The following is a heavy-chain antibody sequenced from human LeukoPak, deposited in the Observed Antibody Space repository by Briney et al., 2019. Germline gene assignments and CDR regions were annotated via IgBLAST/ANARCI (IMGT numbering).Heavy chain of an antibody. CDR1: GGTFSSYA. CDR3: ARGGALVYDFWSGYYYYFDY. V-gene: IGHV1-69*05. D-gene: IGHD3-3*01. CDR2: IIPIFGTA. J-gene: IGHJ4*02. Sequence: SVKVSCKASGGTFSSYAISWVRQAPGQGLEWMGGIIPIFGTANYAQKFQGRVTITTDESTSTAYMELSSLRSEDTAVYYCARGGALVYDFWSGYYYYFDYWGQGTLVTVSS.